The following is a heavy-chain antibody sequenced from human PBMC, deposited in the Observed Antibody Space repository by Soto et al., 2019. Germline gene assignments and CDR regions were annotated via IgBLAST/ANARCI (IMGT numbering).Heavy chain of an antibody. CDR2: IIPIFGTA. J-gene: IGHJ5*02. D-gene: IGHD1-26*01. CDR3: AREVGATLNWFDP. V-gene: IGHV1-69*01. Sequence: QVQLVQSGAGGKKPGSSVKVSGKASGGTFGGNAFSWVRQAPGQGLEWMGGIIPIFGTANYAQKFQGRVTITADESTSTAYMELSSLRSEDTAVYYCAREVGATLNWFDPWGQGTLVTVSS. CDR1: GGTFGGNA.